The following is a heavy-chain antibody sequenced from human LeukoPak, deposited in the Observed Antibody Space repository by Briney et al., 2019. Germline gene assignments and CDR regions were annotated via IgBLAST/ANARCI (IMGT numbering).Heavy chain of an antibody. V-gene: IGHV1-18*01. CDR3: ARQYSNGWYEDY. J-gene: IGHJ4*02. D-gene: IGHD6-13*01. Sequence: RASVKVSCKASGYTFTRYGISWVRQAPGQGLEWMGWISAYTGNTNYAQNVQGRVTMTTDTSTNTAYMEMRSLRSDDTAVYYCARQYSNGWYEDYWGQGTLVTVSS. CDR2: ISAYTGNT. CDR1: GYTFTRYG.